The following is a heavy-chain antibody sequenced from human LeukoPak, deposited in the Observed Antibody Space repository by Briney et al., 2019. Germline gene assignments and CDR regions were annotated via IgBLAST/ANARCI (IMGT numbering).Heavy chain of an antibody. J-gene: IGHJ5*02. CDR2: INGDGSST. CDR1: GFTFSSYW. CDR3: ARDRSPGWFDP. Sequence: GGSLRLSCAASGFTFSSYWMHWVRQAPGKGLVWVSRINGDGSSTSYADSVEGRFTISRDNAKNMLYLQLNSLRAEDTAVYYCARDRSPGWFDPWGQGTLVTVSS. V-gene: IGHV3-74*01.